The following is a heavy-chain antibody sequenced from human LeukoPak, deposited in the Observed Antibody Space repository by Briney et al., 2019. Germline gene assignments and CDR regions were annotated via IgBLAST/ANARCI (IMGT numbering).Heavy chain of an antibody. V-gene: IGHV3-64*01. CDR1: VFTFSSYA. CDR2: ISSNGGST. Sequence: GGCLRLSCAASVFTFSSYAMHWVRQAPGKGVEYVSAISSNGGSTYYANSVKGRFTISRDNSKNTLYLQMGSLRAEDMAVYYCARDNYYDSKGFDIWGQGTMVTVSS. J-gene: IGHJ3*02. CDR3: ARDNYYDSKGFDI. D-gene: IGHD3-22*01.